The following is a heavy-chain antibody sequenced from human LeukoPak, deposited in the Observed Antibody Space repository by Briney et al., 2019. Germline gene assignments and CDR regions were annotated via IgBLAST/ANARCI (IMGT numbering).Heavy chain of an antibody. D-gene: IGHD2-21*02. CDR2: INPSGGTT. CDR3: ARDPVVVTGLRTRGSFDI. V-gene: IGHV1-46*01. CDR1: GYNFTSYY. Sequence: ASVKVSCKASGYNFTSYYMHWVRQAPGQGLEWMGIINPSGGTTSYAQKFQGRVTVTRDTSTSTVYMELSSLRSEDTAVYYCARDPVVVTGLRTRGSFDIWGQGTMVTVSS. J-gene: IGHJ3*02.